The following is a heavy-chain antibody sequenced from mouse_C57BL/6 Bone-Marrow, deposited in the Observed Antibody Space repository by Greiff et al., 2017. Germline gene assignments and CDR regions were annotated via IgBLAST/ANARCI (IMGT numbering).Heavy chain of an antibody. CDR3: ASVRFDY. Sequence: DVKLVESGGGLVKPGGSLKLSCAASGFTFSSYAMSWVRQTPEKRLEWVATISDGGSYTYYPDNVKGRFTISRDNAKNNLYLQMSHLKSEDTAMYYFASVRFDYWGQGTTLTVSS. J-gene: IGHJ2*01. CDR1: GFTFSSYA. V-gene: IGHV5-4*03. CDR2: ISDGGSYT.